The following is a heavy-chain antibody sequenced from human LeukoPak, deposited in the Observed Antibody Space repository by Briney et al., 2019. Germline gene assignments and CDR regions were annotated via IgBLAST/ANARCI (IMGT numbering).Heavy chain of an antibody. J-gene: IGHJ6*03. Sequence: GESLKISCKCSGYSFTDYWIGWVRQLPGKGLAWMGVIHPGDSDTRYSPSLQGQVTISVDKSISTAYLQWSSLKASDTAMYYCARLPPYSGSSGYYYHYMDVWGKGTTVTVSS. V-gene: IGHV5-51*01. CDR2: IHPGDSDT. CDR1: GYSFTDYW. D-gene: IGHD6-6*01. CDR3: ARLPPYSGSSGYYYHYMDV.